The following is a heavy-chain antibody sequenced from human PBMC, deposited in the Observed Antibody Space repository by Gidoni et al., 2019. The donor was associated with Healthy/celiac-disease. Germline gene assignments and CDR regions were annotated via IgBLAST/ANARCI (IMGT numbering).Heavy chain of an antibody. Sequence: SSSGSTIYYADSVKGRFTISRDNAKNSLYLQMNSLRAEDTAVYYCARCGYSYLYYYYGMDVWGQGTTVTVSS. CDR3: ARCGYSYLYYYYGMDV. V-gene: IGHV3-48*03. D-gene: IGHD5-18*01. CDR2: SSSGSTI. J-gene: IGHJ6*02.